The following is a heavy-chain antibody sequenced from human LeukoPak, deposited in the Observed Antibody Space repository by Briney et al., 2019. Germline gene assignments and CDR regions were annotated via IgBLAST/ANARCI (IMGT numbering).Heavy chain of an antibody. Sequence: SETLSLTCAVYGGSFSGYYWSWIRQPPGKGLEWIGEINHSGSTNYNPSLKSRVTISVDTSKNQFSLKLSSVAAADTAVYHCARLPKRHYYDSSGRAGWFDPWGQGTLVTVSS. D-gene: IGHD3-22*01. CDR3: ARLPKRHYYDSSGRAGWFDP. CDR2: INHSGST. V-gene: IGHV4-34*01. CDR1: GGSFSGYY. J-gene: IGHJ5*02.